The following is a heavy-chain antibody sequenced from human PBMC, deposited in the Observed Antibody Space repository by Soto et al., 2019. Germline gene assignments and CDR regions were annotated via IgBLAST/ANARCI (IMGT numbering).Heavy chain of an antibody. CDR2: INSDGSFI. J-gene: IGHJ4*02. V-gene: IGHV3-74*01. D-gene: IGHD2-15*01. CDR1: KFTFSSSW. Sequence: LRLSCVVSKFTFSSSWMHWVRQGPGKGLMWVSRINSDGSFINYADSVKGRFTTSRDNAKNMLYLQMNSLRAEDTALYYCVTGWSEYWGQGTLVTVSS. CDR3: VTGWSEY.